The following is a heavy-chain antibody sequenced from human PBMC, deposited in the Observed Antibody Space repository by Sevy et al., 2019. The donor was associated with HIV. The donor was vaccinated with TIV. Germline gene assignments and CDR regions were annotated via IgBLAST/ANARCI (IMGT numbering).Heavy chain of an antibody. J-gene: IGHJ4*02. V-gene: IGHV4-38-2*01. CDR2: VFHSGST. CDR1: GYSITSGYL. CDR3: ARHSHGSGTYYVPFDS. D-gene: IGHD3-10*01. Sequence: SETLSLTCAVSGYSITSGYLWGWIRQPPGKGLEWIGSVFHSGSTYYNPSLNSRVIISVDTSKNQFSLKLNSVTATDTAVYYCARHSHGSGTYYVPFDSWGQGTLVTVSS.